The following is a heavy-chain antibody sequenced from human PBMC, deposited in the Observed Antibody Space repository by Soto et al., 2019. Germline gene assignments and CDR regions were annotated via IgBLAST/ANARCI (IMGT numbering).Heavy chain of an antibody. D-gene: IGHD3-16*01. V-gene: IGHV3-9*01. CDR3: AKDTGGVGSVPRGGFSAYYGMDV. CDR2: ISWDSSII. J-gene: IGHJ6*02. Sequence: EMQLVESGGDLVQPGGSLRLSCAASGFTFGDHAMHWVRQVPGRGLEWVSGISWDSSIIDYGDSVKGRFTISRDNATTSLYLQMNGLRPETPALYSCAKDTGGVGSVPRGGFSAYYGMDVWAKGPRSSSP. CDR1: GFTFGDHA.